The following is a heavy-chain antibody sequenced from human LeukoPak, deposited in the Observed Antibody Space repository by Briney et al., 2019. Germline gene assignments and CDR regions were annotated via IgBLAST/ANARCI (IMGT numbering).Heavy chain of an antibody. CDR1: GYRIASYW. J-gene: IGHJ4*02. V-gene: IGHV5-51*01. D-gene: IGHD1-26*01. Sequence: GESLKISCKGSGYRIASYWIAWVRQTPGEGLEWIGIIYPGDSDTRYSPPFQGQVTISADKSDSTAYLQWSSLQASDTAIYYCARRIYYSDSWRGFDYWGQGTPVTVSS. CDR2: IYPGDSDT. CDR3: ARRIYYSDSWRGFDY.